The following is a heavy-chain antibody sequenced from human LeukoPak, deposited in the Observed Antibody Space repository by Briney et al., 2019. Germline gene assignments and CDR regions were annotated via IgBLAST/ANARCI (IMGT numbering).Heavy chain of an antibody. CDR1: GFTVSSNY. CDR2: IYSGGRT. D-gene: IGHD1-26*01. CDR3: ARRSPYSGSYYIDY. Sequence: PGGSLRLSCAASGFTVSSNYMSWVRQAPGKGLGWVSVIYSGGRTYYDDSVGGRFTISRDNSKNPLYLQMTSLRAEDTAVYYCARRSPYSGSYYIDYWGQGTLVTVSS. J-gene: IGHJ4*02. V-gene: IGHV3-53*01.